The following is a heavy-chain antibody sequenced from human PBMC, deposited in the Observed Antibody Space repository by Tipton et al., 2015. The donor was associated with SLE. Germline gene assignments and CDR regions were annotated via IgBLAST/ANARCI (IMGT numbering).Heavy chain of an antibody. Sequence: TLSLTCSVSGGSITSHYWTWIRQSPGKEFEWLAYVSYTGSATYNPSLRSRVSISIDTSKNQFSLNLRSVTAADTAVYYCARDLYGGATSLDFWGQGTLVTVSS. D-gene: IGHD1-26*01. CDR1: GGSITSHY. J-gene: IGHJ4*02. CDR3: ARDLYGGATSLDF. V-gene: IGHV4-59*11. CDR2: VSYTGSA.